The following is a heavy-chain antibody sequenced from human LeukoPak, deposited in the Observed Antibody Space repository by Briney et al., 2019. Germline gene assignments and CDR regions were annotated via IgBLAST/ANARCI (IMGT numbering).Heavy chain of an antibody. CDR3: ARGWLGVVMKFDP. CDR1: GGSISSYF. J-gene: IGHJ5*02. Sequence: PTETLSLTCTVSGGSISSYFWSWIRQPAGKGLEWIGRIYTSGGTNYNPSLKSRVTMSVDTSKNQFSLKLSSVTAADTAVYYCARGWLGVVMKFDPWGQGTLVTVSS. CDR2: IYTSGGT. V-gene: IGHV4-4*07. D-gene: IGHD3-3*01.